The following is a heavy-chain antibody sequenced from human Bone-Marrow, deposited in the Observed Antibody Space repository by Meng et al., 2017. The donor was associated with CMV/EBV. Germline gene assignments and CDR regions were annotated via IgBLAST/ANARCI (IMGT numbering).Heavy chain of an antibody. CDR1: GFTLATYA. D-gene: IGHD5-18*01. CDR2: IYTDGTIT. J-gene: IGHJ6*02. Sequence: GGSLRLSCAASGFTLATYAMHWVRQPPGKGLLWVSRIYTDGTITTYADSVKGRFTISRDNAKNALYLQMNSLRPEDTAVYYCARAVGYSYGLLNYYYYYDMDVWGQGTTVTFSS. V-gene: IGHV3-74*01. CDR3: ARAVGYSYGLLNYYYYYDMDV.